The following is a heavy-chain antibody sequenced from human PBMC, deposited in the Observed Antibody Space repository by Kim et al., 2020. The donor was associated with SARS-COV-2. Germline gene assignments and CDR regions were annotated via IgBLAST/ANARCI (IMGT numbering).Heavy chain of an antibody. V-gene: IGHV3-30*18. J-gene: IGHJ4*02. CDR2: ISYDGRNK. D-gene: IGHD2-15*01. CDR3: AKVGSGRHFDY. CDR1: GFTFSTSA. Sequence: GGSLRLSCAASGFTFSTSAMHWVRQAPGKGPEYVAGISYDGRNKFFRDSVKGRFTISRDISNNTLSLQMNSLRTEDTAVYYCAKVGSGRHFDYWGQGSLV.